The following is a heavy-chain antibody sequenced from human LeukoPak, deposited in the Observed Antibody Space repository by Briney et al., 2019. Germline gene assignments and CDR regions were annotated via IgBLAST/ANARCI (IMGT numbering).Heavy chain of an antibody. CDR2: IYPGDSDT. Sequence: GESLKISCKGSGNSFTSYWIGWVRQMPGKGLEWMGIIYPGDSDTRYSPSFQGQVTISADKSISTAYLQWSSLKASDTAMYYCARLSSSDWNVAGFDYWGQGTLVTVSS. CDR1: GNSFTSYW. D-gene: IGHD6-19*01. V-gene: IGHV5-51*01. CDR3: ARLSSSDWNVAGFDY. J-gene: IGHJ4*02.